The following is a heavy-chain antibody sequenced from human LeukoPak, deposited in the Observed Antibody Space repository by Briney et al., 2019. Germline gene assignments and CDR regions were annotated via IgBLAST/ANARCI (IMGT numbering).Heavy chain of an antibody. CDR3: AKTIVLMVYTNDY. CDR2: ISGSGGST. V-gene: IGHV3-23*01. Sequence: GGSLRLSCAASGFTFSSYAMSWVRQAPGKGLEWVSAISGSGGSTYYADSVRGRFTISRDNSKNTLYLQMNSLRAEDTAVYYCAKTIVLMVYTNDYWGQGTLVTVSS. CDR1: GFTFSSYA. D-gene: IGHD2-8*01. J-gene: IGHJ4*02.